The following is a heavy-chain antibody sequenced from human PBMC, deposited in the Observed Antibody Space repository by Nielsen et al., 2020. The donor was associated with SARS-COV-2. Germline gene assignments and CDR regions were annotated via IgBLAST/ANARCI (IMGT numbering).Heavy chain of an antibody. V-gene: IGHV4-39*01. D-gene: IGHD5-12*01. CDR2: IYHSGST. CDR3: ARQGGVYSGYGRWKQGAFDY. Sequence: WIRQPPGKGLEWIGYIYHSGSTYYNPSLKSRVTISVDTSKNQFSLKLSSVTAADTAVYYCARQGGVYSGYGRWKQGAFDYWGQGTLVTVSS. J-gene: IGHJ4*02.